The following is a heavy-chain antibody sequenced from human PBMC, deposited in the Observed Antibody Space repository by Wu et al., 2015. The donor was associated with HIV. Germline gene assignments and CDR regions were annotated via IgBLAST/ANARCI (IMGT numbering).Heavy chain of an antibody. V-gene: IGHV1-2*02. Sequence: QVQLVQSGAEVKKPGASVKVSCKASGYTFTGYYMHWVRQAPGQGLEWMGWINPNSGGTNYAQKFQGRVTMTRDTSISTAYMELSRLRSDDTAVYYCARGAGGYDKPGDSLFGGYYYYYYMDVWAKGHGHVSS. CDR1: GYTFTGYY. CDR2: INPNSGGT. CDR3: ARGAGGYDKPGDSLFGGYYYYYYMDV. D-gene: IGHD5-12*01. J-gene: IGHJ6*03.